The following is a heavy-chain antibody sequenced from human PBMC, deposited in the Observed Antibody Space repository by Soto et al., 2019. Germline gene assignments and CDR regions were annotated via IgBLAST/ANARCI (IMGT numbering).Heavy chain of an antibody. J-gene: IGHJ4*02. CDR3: AKVTRIAARWGFWVYFDY. CDR2: IRGSGGST. V-gene: IGHV3-23*01. D-gene: IGHD6-6*01. Sequence: GSLRLSCAASGFTFSSYAMSWVRQAPGKGLEWVSAIRGSGGSTYYAGSVKGRFTISRDNSKNTLYLQMNSLRAEDTAVYYCAKVTRIAARWGFWVYFDYWGQGTLVTVSS. CDR1: GFTFSSYA.